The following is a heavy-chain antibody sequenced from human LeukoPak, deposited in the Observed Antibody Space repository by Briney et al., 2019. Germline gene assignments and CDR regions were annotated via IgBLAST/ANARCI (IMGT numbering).Heavy chain of an antibody. CDR1: GGSISSYY. CDR2: IYTSGST. D-gene: IGHD3-10*01. J-gene: IGHJ5*02. Sequence: SETLSLTCTVSGGSISSYYWSWIRQPAGKGLEWIGRIYTSGSTNYNPSLKSRVTMSVDTSKNQFSLKLSSVTAADTAVYYCARELAYYGSGIFVPWGQGTLVTVSS. V-gene: IGHV4-4*07. CDR3: ARELAYYGSGIFVP.